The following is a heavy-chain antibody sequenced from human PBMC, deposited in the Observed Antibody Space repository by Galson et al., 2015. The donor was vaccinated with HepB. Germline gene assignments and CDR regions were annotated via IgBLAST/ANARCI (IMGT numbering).Heavy chain of an antibody. CDR3: ARRASSMAKTFDY. Sequence: SVKVSCKASGGTFSSYAISWVRQAPGQGLEWMGVIKPGDSTTGYAQKFRGRVALTRDTSTSTVYMDLSSLRSEDTAVYYCARRASSMAKTFDYWGQGTLLTVSS. J-gene: IGHJ4*02. V-gene: IGHV1-46*01. D-gene: IGHD5-24*01. CDR2: IKPGDSTT. CDR1: GGTFSSYA.